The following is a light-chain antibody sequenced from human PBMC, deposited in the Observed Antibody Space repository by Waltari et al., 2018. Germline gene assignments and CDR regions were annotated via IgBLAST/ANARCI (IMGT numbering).Light chain of an antibody. CDR2: DAS. J-gene: IGKJ2*01. Sequence: DMVLPQSPATLSLSPGERATLSCRASQSASSSYFAWYQQKPGQAPRLLIYDASNRATGIPARFSGSGSGTDFTLTISSLEPEDFAVYYCQQRSNWPPRYTFGQGTKLEIK. V-gene: IGKV3-11*01. CDR1: QSASSSY. CDR3: QQRSNWPPRYT.